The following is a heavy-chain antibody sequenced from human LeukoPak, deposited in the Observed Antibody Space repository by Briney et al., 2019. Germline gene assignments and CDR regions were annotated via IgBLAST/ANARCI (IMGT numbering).Heavy chain of an antibody. J-gene: IGHJ5*02. V-gene: IGHV1-69*13. Sequence: SVKVSCKASGNTFNRDALSWVRQAPGQGLEWMGGITPRLGPGNYAQKFQDRLSITADEITRTTYMEMRSLRSDDTAVYYCTRELIGCSETVCSGAWGQGTLVIVSS. CDR1: GNTFNRDA. D-gene: IGHD3-10*02. CDR3: TRELIGCSETVCSGA. CDR2: ITPRLGPG.